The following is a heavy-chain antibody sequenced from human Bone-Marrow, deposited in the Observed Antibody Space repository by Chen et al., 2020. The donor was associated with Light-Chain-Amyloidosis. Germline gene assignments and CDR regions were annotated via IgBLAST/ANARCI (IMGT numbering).Heavy chain of an antibody. V-gene: IGHV1-18*01. J-gene: IGHJ4*02. CDR3: TRGARGWYGFFDF. D-gene: IGHD6-19*01. Sequence: QVQLVQSGPELRKPGASVKVSCTASGYTFTNYGIHWVRQAPGQGLEWMAWITAYNGDKKFGQKFQGRVTVTTDTSTNTAYMELTRLTSDDTVTYFCTRGARGWYGFFDFWGQGTLVTVSS. CDR1: GYTFTNYG. CDR2: ITAYNGDK.